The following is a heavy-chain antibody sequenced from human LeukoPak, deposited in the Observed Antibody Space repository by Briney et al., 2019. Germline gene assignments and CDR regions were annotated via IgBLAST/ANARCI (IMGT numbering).Heavy chain of an antibody. D-gene: IGHD3-10*01. CDR1: GGSISSSSYY. V-gene: IGHV4-39*01. J-gene: IGHJ4*02. CDR3: ARPRGSAYGY. CDR2: IYYSGST. Sequence: SETLSLTCTVSGGSISSSSYYWGWIRQPPGKGLEWIGSIYYSGSTYYNPCLKSRVTISVDTSKNQFSLKVSSVTAADTAVYYCARPRGSAYGYWGQGTLVTVSS.